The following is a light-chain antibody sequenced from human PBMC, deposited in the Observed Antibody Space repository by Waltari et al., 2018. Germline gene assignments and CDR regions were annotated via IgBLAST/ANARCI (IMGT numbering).Light chain of an antibody. V-gene: IGLV2-14*03. CDR3: SSYISSSTLEL. Sequence: PASVSGSPGQSITISCTGTSSDVGTYNYVSWYQQHPSKAPTLMIFDVSIRPSGVSNRFSVSHSGNTASLTISGLQAEDEADYYCSSYISSSTLELFGGGTSLTVL. CDR2: DVS. J-gene: IGLJ2*01. CDR1: SSDVGTYNY.